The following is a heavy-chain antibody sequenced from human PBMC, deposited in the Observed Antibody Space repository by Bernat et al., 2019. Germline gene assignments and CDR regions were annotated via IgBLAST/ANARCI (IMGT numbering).Heavy chain of an antibody. V-gene: IGHV4-39*01. CDR2: IYYSGST. D-gene: IGHD1-26*01. CDR3: ARVSGSYSYFDY. CDR1: GGSISSSSYY. Sequence: QLQLQESGPGLVKPSETLSLTCTVSGGSISSSSYYWGWIRQPPGKGLEWIGSIYYSGSTYYNPSLKSRVTISVDTSKNQFSLKLSSVTAADTAVYYCARVSGSYSYFDYWGQGTLVTVSS. J-gene: IGHJ4*02.